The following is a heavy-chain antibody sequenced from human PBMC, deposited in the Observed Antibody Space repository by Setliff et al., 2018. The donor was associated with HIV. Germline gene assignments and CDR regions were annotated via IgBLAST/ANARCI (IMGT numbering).Heavy chain of an antibody. V-gene: IGHV3-48*03. D-gene: IGHD1-26*01. CDR2: ITGSSDTI. J-gene: IGHJ4*02. CDR3: ARDWEGLGVFDY. CDR1: GFTFSSYE. Sequence: GGSLRLSCAASGFTFSSYEMDWFRQAPGKGLEWVSYITGSSDTIYYADSVKGRFTISRDNAKNSLYLQMNTLRAEDTAVYYCARDWEGLGVFDYWGQGMLVTVSS.